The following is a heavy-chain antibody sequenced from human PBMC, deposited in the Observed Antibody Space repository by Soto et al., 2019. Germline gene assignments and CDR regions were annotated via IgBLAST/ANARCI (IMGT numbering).Heavy chain of an antibody. CDR1: GGTFSSYA. V-gene: IGHV1-69*12. Sequence: QFQLVQSGAEVKKPGSSVKVSCKTSGGTFSSYAISRVRQAPGQGLEWMGGIIPIFGTANYAQKFQGRVTITADESTSTAYMERSSLTSEVTAVYYCAREGMTTVVTHFTSTPYYFDYWGQGTLVTVSS. D-gene: IGHD4-17*01. J-gene: IGHJ4*02. CDR3: AREGMTTVVTHFTSTPYYFDY. CDR2: IIPIFGTA.